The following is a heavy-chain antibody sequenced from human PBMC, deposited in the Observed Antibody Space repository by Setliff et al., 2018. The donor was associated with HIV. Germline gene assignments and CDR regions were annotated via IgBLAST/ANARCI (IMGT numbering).Heavy chain of an antibody. CDR3: ARTSAGARGFGLTYFYYMDV. D-gene: IGHD6-19*01. V-gene: IGHV1-69*13. Sequence: GASVKVSCKASGGTFSSYAISWVRQAPGQGLEWMGGIIPLFNTPTYAQNFQGRVTIAADEYTNAAYRELSRLRFEDTAVYYCARTSAGARGFGLTYFYYMDVWGQGTTVTVSS. CDR1: GGTFSSYA. J-gene: IGHJ6*03. CDR2: IIPLFNTP.